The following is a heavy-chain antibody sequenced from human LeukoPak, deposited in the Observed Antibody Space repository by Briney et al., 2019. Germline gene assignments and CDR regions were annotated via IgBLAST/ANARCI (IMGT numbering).Heavy chain of an antibody. V-gene: IGHV3-74*01. D-gene: IGHD3-10*01. J-gene: IGHJ4*02. CDR1: GFTFSSHW. Sequence: PGGSLRLSCAASGFTFSSHWMHWVRQAPGKGLVWVSRINSDGSSTSYADSVKGRFTISRDNAKNTLYLQMNSLRAEDTAVYYCAREPPEVLWFGGFDYWGQGTLVTVSS. CDR2: INSDGSST. CDR3: AREPPEVLWFGGFDY.